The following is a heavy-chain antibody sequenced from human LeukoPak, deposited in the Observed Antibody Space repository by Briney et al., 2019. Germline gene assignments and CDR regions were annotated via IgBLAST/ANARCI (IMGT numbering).Heavy chain of an antibody. D-gene: IGHD4-17*01. CDR3: VRASIYGDELGAFDI. CDR2: IWYDGSNK. Sequence: GGSLRLSCAASGFIFSSYGMHWVRKAPGKGLEWVAVIWYDGSNKYYADSVKGRFTISRDNSKNTLYLQMNSLRAEDTAVYYCVRASIYGDELGAFDIWGQGTMVTVSS. V-gene: IGHV3-33*01. CDR1: GFIFSSYG. J-gene: IGHJ3*02.